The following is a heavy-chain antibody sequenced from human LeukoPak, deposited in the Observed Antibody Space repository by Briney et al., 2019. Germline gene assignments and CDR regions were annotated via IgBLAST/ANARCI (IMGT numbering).Heavy chain of an antibody. CDR2: IYYSGST. J-gene: IGHJ5*02. D-gene: IGHD3-10*01. CDR1: GGSFSGYY. V-gene: IGHV4-34*01. Sequence: SETLSLTCAVYGGSFSGYYWSWIRQPPGKGLEWIGSIYYSGSTYYNPSLKSRVIISVDTSKNQFSLKLSSVTAADTAVYYCASPYYYGGGFDPWGQGTLVTVSS. CDR3: ASPYYYGGGFDP.